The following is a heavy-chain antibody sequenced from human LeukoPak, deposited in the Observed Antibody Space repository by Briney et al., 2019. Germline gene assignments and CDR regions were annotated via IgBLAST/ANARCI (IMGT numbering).Heavy chain of an antibody. Sequence: PVGSLRLSCSASGFPFSSYAMHWVRQAPGKGLEYVSAISDRGGSTYYADSVKGRFTISRDNSKNTLYLQMSSLRAEDTAVYFCVRGYSFGPYGMDVWGQGTTVTVSS. CDR2: ISDRGGST. CDR3: VRGYSFGPYGMDV. CDR1: GFPFSSYA. D-gene: IGHD2-15*01. V-gene: IGHV3-64D*09. J-gene: IGHJ6*02.